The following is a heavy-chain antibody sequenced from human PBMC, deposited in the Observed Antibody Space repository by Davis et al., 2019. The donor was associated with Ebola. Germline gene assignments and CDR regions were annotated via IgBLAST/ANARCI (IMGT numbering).Heavy chain of an antibody. CDR1: GGSISSGDYY. D-gene: IGHD3-22*01. J-gene: IGHJ4*02. CDR2: IYYSGST. CDR3: ARGSPRDRRLPY. V-gene: IGHV4-30-4*01. Sequence: PSETLSLTCTVSGGSISSGDYYWSWIRQPPGKGLEWIGYIYYSGSTYYNPSLKSRVTISVDTSKNQFSLKLSSVTAADTAVYYCARGSPRDRRLPYWGQGTLVTVSS.